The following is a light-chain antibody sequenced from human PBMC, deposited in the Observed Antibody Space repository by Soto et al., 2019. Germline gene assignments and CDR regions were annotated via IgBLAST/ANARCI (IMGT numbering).Light chain of an antibody. V-gene: IGKV1-5*03. J-gene: IGKJ3*01. CDR3: QHYSTYSGT. Sequence: DVQMAQSPSTLSASVGDRVTITCRASQSIGDWLAWFQQKPGKAPALLIYRASYLESGVPSRFIGSGSGTEFTLTISSLQPDDFSTYYCQHYSTYSGTFGPGTTVQIK. CDR2: RAS. CDR1: QSIGDW.